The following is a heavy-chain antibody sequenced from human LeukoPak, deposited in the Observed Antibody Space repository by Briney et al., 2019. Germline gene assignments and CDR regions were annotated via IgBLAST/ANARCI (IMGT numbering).Heavy chain of an antibody. CDR3: ARDTTVASGMQF. Sequence: PSETLSLTCTVSGGSISTFSWTWIRQPPGKGLEWIGSVQSTSNNYNPAFKSRVAISVDTAKNQFFLRLNSVTSADTAVCYCARDTTVASGMQFWGHGSLVTVSS. D-gene: IGHD6-19*01. CDR2: VQSTSN. V-gene: IGHV4-59*01. CDR1: GGSISTFS. J-gene: IGHJ4*01.